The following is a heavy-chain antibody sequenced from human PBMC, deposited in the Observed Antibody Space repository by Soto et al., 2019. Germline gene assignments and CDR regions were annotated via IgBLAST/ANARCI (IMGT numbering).Heavy chain of an antibody. V-gene: IGHV2-70*01. D-gene: IGHD3-10*01. Sequence: SGPTLVNPSQTLTLTCTFSGFSSRTSGVCFSWIRLPPGKALKRRALIDWDDDTYYSTSLKTSLTSSKDTSKNQVVLTMTNMDPVDTATYYCVSGRGSPYYDYYYGMDVWGQGT. J-gene: IGHJ6*02. CDR1: GFSSRTSGVC. CDR3: VSGRGSPYYDYYYGMDV. CDR2: IDWDDDT.